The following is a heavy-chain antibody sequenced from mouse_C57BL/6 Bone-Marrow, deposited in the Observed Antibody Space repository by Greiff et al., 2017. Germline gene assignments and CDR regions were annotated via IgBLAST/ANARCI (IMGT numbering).Heavy chain of an antibody. CDR3: ARSYAIGGMDY. CDR1: GYTFTNYW. Sequence: LVESGAELVRPGTSVKMSCKASGYTFTNYWIGWAKQRPGHGLEWIGDIYPGGGYTNYNEKFKGKATLTADKSSSAAYMQFSSLTSEDSAIYYCARSYAIGGMDYWGQGTSVTVSS. V-gene: IGHV1-63*01. CDR2: IYPGGGYT. J-gene: IGHJ4*01. D-gene: IGHD6-5*01.